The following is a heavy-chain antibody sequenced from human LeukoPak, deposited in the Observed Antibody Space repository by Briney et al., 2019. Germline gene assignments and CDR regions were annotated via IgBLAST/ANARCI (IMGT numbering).Heavy chain of an antibody. Sequence: GGSLRLSCAASGFTFSSYAMSWVRQAPGKGLEWVSAISGSGGSTYYADSVKGRFTISRDNSKNTLYLQMNSLRADDTAVYYCAKDLFSDNGSDRYYFDYWGQGSLVTVSS. CDR2: ISGSGGST. D-gene: IGHD3-16*02. CDR1: GFTFSSYA. J-gene: IGHJ4*02. CDR3: AKDLFSDNGSDRYYFDY. V-gene: IGHV3-23*01.